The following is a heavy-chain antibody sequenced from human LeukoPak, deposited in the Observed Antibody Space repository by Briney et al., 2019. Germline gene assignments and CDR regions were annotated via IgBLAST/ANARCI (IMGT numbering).Heavy chain of an antibody. D-gene: IGHD3-16*01. V-gene: IGHV4-59*11. J-gene: IGHJ6*02. CDR2: IHYSGRP. Sequence: KSSETLSLTCTVSGGSISGHYWTWIRQPPGKGLEWIGQIHYSGRPDYNPSLKSRVTISVDTSKNQLSLKVTSVTGADTAGYYCARFGVDYDMDVWGQGTTVTVSS. CDR1: GGSISGHY. CDR3: ARFGVDYDMDV.